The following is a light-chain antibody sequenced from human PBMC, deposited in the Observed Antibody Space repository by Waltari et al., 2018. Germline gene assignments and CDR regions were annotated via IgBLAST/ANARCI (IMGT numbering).Light chain of an antibody. CDR2: KVS. CDR1: QSPLYSDGNTY. CDR3: MQGTHEPPT. J-gene: IGKJ4*01. Sequence: VVMTQSTLPLPVPLGQSASISCRSSQSPLYSDGNTYLNWFQQRPGQAPRRQMCKVSQRDSEVPDRFSGSGSGTDFTLKISRVEAEDVGVYYCMQGTHEPPTFGGGTEVEIK. V-gene: IGKV2-30*01.